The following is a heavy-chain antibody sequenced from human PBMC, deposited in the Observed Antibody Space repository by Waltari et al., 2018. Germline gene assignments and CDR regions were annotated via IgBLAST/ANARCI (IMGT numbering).Heavy chain of an antibody. Sequence: QVQLVESGGGLVKPGGSLILSCGAYGFMYSDYYLSWIRQAPGKGLEWVSYISSGGGTIFYAESVKGRFTISRDNTKDSLSLQMNNLEVGDTAIYYCARGFLAAAGYAFDVWGQGTTVTVSA. CDR3: ARGFLAAAGYAFDV. D-gene: IGHD6-13*01. J-gene: IGHJ3*01. CDR2: ISSGGGTI. V-gene: IGHV3-11*01. CDR1: GFMYSDYY.